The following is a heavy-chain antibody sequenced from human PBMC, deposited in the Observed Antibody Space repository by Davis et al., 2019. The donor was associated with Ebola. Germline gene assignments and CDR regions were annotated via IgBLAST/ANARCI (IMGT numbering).Heavy chain of an antibody. CDR3: ARRGRAMDV. D-gene: IGHD6-13*01. CDR2: IYSSGST. J-gene: IGHJ6*02. Sequence: MPSETLSLTCTVSGDSISSSSYYWGWLRQPPGKGLEWIGNIYSSGSTYYSPSLQSRVTISVDTSKNQFSLKLSSVIAADTAVYYCARRGRAMDVWGQGTTVTVSS. V-gene: IGHV4-39*01. CDR1: GDSISSSSYY.